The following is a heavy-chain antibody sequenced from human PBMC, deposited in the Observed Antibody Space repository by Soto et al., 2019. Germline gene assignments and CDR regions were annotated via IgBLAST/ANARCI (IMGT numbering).Heavy chain of an antibody. J-gene: IGHJ6*02. CDR1: GFSLSTSGMR. CDR3: ARDRAKYYDFWSCRNSVYYYGMDV. D-gene: IGHD3-3*01. Sequence: SGPTLVNPTQTLTLTCTFSGFSLSTSGMRVSWIRQPPGKALEWLARIDWDDDKFYSTSLKTRLTISKDTSKNQVVLTMTNMDTVDTATYYCARDRAKYYDFWSCRNSVYYYGMDVWGQGTTVTVSS. V-gene: IGHV2-70*04. CDR2: IDWDDDK.